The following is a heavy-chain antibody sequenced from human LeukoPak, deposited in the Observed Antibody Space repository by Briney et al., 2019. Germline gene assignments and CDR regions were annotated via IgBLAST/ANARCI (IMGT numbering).Heavy chain of an antibody. CDR2: ISYDGSNK. CDR1: GFTFSSYG. CDR3: AREVKSSGWFNGMDV. Sequence: GGSLRLSCAASGFTFSSYGMHWVRQAPGKGLEWVAVISYDGSNKYYADSVKGRFTISRDNSKNTLYLQMNSLRAEDTAVYYCAREVKSSGWFNGMDVWGQGTTVTVSS. D-gene: IGHD6-19*01. J-gene: IGHJ6*02. V-gene: IGHV3-30*03.